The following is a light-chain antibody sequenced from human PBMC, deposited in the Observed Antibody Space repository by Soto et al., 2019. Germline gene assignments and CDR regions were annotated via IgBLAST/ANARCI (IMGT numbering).Light chain of an antibody. CDR3: QQSYNTPT. J-gene: IGKJ1*01. V-gene: IGKV1-39*01. CDR1: QNIDTY. CDR2: AAS. Sequence: IQMTQSPSSLSASVGDRVTIACRASQNIDTYLNWYQQKPGKPPKMLISAASSLQSGVPSRFSGSGSGAEFTLTISTVQPEDSATYYCQQSYNTPTFGQGTKVEIE.